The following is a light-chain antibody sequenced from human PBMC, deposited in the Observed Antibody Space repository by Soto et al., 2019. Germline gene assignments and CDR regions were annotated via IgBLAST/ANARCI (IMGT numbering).Light chain of an antibody. J-gene: IGKJ5*01. CDR1: QSVRGH. CDR3: QQRSDWPIT. V-gene: IGKV3-11*01. Sequence: EIVMTQSPATLSVSPWERATLSCRASQSVRGHLVWYQQKPGQAPRLLIYEASNRATGIPARFSGSGSGTDFTLTISSLEPEDFAVYYCQQRSDWPITFGQGTRLEIK. CDR2: EAS.